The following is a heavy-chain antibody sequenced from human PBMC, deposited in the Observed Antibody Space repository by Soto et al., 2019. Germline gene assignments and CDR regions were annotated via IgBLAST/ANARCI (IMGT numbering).Heavy chain of an antibody. CDR2: IYYSGST. CDR1: GGSISSYY. V-gene: IGHV4-59*12. J-gene: IGHJ4*02. Sequence: SETLSLTCTVSGGSISSYYWSWIRQPPGKGLEWIGYIYYSGSTNYNPSLKSRVTISVDTSKNQFSLKLSSVTAADTAVYYCAREKMTKLDYRGQGTLVTVSS. CDR3: AREKMTKLDY.